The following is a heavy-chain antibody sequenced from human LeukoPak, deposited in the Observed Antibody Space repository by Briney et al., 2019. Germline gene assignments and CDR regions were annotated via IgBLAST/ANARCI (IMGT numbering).Heavy chain of an antibody. V-gene: IGHV1-69*13. J-gene: IGHJ4*02. CDR2: IIPIFGTA. CDR3: ASAAERDYVADY. D-gene: IGHD4-17*01. Sequence: ASVKVSCKASGGTFSSYAISWVRQAPGQGLEWMGGIIPIFGTANYAQKFQGRVTITADESTITDYMGLSSLRSEDTAVYYCASAAERDYVADYWGQGTLVTVSS. CDR1: GGTFSSYA.